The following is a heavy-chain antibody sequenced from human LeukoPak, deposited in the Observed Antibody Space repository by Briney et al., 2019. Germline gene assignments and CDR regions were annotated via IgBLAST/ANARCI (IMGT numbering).Heavy chain of an antibody. CDR2: INSDGSST. V-gene: IGHV3-74*01. Sequence: GGSLRLSCAASGFTFSSYWMHWVRQAPGKGLVWVSRINSDGSSTSYADSVKGRFTISRDDAKNTLYLQMNSLRAEDTAVYYCARVWTTSDAFDIWGQGTMVTVSS. CDR3: ARVWTTSDAFDI. D-gene: IGHD2/OR15-2a*01. CDR1: GFTFSSYW. J-gene: IGHJ3*02.